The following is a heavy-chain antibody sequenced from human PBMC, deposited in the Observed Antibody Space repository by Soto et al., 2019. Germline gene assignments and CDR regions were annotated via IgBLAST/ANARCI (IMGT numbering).Heavy chain of an antibody. D-gene: IGHD2-15*01. CDR1: GGSISSGGYY. V-gene: IGHV4-30-4*01. J-gene: IGHJ4*02. Sequence: PSETRSLTCTVSGGSISSGGYYWSWIRQPPGKGLEWIGFISYSGSTYYSTSLKSRVTISVDTSKSQFSLNLSFVTAADTSVYYCATMGTPATGLYFFDYWGQGSLVTVSS. CDR3: ATMGTPATGLYFFDY. CDR2: ISYSGST.